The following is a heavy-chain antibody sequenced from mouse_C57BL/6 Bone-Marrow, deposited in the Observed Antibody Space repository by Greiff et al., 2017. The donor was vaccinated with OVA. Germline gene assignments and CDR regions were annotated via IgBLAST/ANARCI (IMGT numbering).Heavy chain of an antibody. CDR3: NTDYGMDY. CDR1: GFNIKDDY. Sequence: VQLKESGAELVRPGASVKLSCTASGFNIKDDYMHWVKQRPEQGLEWIGWIDPENGDTEYASKFQGKATITADTSSNTAYLQLSSLTSEDTAVYYCNTDYGMDYWGQGTTLTVSS. D-gene: IGHD1-1*01. J-gene: IGHJ2*01. CDR2: IDPENGDT. V-gene: IGHV14-4*01.